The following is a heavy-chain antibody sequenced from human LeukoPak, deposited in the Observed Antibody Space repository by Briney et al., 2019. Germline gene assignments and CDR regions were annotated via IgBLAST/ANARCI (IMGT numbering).Heavy chain of an antibody. J-gene: IGHJ4*02. Sequence: SETLSLTCAVYGGSFSGYYWSWIRQPPGKGLEWIGEINHSGSTNYNPSLKSRVTISVDTSKNQFSLKLSSVTAADTAVYYCARHQYSSSWSFSYWGQGTLVTVSS. CDR3: ARHQYSSSWSFSY. CDR1: GGSFSGYY. D-gene: IGHD6-13*01. V-gene: IGHV4-34*01. CDR2: INHSGST.